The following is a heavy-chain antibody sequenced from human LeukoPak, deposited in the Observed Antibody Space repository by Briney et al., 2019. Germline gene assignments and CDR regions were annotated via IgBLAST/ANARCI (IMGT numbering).Heavy chain of an antibody. J-gene: IGHJ4*02. Sequence: GGSLRLSCAASGFTFSSYSMNWVRQAPGKGLEWVSSISSSSSYIYYADSVKGRFTISRDNAKNSLYLQMNSLRAEDTAVYYCARDWKLVRGAFSVSVYWGQGTLVTVSS. CDR1: GFTFSSYS. V-gene: IGHV3-21*01. CDR2: ISSSSSYI. CDR3: ARDWKLVRGAFSVSVY. D-gene: IGHD3-10*01.